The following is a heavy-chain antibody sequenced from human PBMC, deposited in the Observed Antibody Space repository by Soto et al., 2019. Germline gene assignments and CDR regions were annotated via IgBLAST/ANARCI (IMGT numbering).Heavy chain of an antibody. CDR3: ARHRAYFVY. CDR1: GCSISSSSYY. Sequence: ASEALSLTCTVSGCSISSSSYYWGRVRQPPGKGLEWIGSIYYSGSTYYNPSLKSRVTISVDTSKNQFSLKLSSVTAADTAVYYCARHRAYFVYWGQGTLVTVSS. J-gene: IGHJ4*02. CDR2: IYYSGST. V-gene: IGHV4-39*01.